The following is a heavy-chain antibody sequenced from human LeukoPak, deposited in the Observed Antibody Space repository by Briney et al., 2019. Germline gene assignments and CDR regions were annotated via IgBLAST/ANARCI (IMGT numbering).Heavy chain of an antibody. Sequence: PGGSLRLSCVASGSTFTTFWMTWVRQAPGKGLEWVANINQDGTEKYYVDSVKGRFTISRDNAKNSLYLQMNSLRVEDTAVYYCAKVAKYYYGSETYYFFEHWGQGTPVTASS. CDR2: INQDGTEK. J-gene: IGHJ4*02. CDR3: AKVAKYYYGSETYYFFEH. CDR1: GSTFTTFW. V-gene: IGHV3-7*01. D-gene: IGHD3-10*01.